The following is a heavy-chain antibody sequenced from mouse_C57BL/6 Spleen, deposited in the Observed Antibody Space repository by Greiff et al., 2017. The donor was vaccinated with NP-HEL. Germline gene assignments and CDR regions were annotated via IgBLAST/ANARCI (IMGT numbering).Heavy chain of an antibody. V-gene: IGHV1-59*01. CDR3: ARREDYDPYYFDY. CDR2: IDPSDSYT. Sequence: QVQLQQPGAELVRPGTSVKLSCKASGYTFTSYWMHWVKQRPGQGLEWIGVIDPSDSYTNYNQKFKGKATLTVDTPSSTAYMQLSSLTSEDSAVYYCARREDYDPYYFDYWGQGTTLTVSS. CDR1: GYTFTSYW. D-gene: IGHD2-4*01. J-gene: IGHJ2*01.